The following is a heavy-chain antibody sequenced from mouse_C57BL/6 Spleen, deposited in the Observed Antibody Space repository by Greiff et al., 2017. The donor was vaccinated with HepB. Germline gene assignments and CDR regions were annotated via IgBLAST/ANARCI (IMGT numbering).Heavy chain of an antibody. V-gene: IGHV1-50*01. CDR1: GYTFTSYW. Sequence: QVQLQQPGAELVKPGASVKLSCKASGYTFTSYWMQWVKQRPGQGLEWIVEIDPSDSYTNYNQKFKGKATLTVDTSSSTAYMQLSSLTSEDSAVYYCARRGYWGQGTTLTVSS. CDR2: IDPSDSYT. J-gene: IGHJ2*01. CDR3: ARRGY.